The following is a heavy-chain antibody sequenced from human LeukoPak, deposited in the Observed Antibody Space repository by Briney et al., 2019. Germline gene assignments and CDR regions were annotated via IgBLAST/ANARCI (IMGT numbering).Heavy chain of an antibody. D-gene: IGHD2-21*02. CDR3: TTEVLAYCGGDCTY. Sequence: GSLKLSFSASGFPFSNAWMSWVRPAPGKGLEWVCRIKSKTDGGTTDYAAPVKGRFTISRDDSKNTLYLQMNSLKTEDTAVYYCTTEVLAYCGGDCTYWGQGTLVTVSS. CDR2: IKSKTDGGTT. V-gene: IGHV3-15*01. J-gene: IGHJ4*02. CDR1: GFPFSNAW.